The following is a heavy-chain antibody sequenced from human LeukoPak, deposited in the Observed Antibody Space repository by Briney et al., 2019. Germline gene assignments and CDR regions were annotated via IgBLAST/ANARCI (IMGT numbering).Heavy chain of an antibody. CDR2: INSDGRST. V-gene: IGHV3-74*01. CDR3: ARVAEAAAFDS. Sequence: GGSLRLSCAASGFTFSSYWMHWVRQAPGKGLVWVSRINSDGRSTSYADSVKGRFTISRDNAKNTLYLQMNSLKPEDTAVYYCARVAEAAAFDSWGQGTLVTVSS. D-gene: IGHD6-13*01. CDR1: GFTFSSYW. J-gene: IGHJ4*02.